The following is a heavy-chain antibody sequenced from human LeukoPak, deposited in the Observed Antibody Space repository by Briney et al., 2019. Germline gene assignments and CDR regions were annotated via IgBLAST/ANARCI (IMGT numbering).Heavy chain of an antibody. CDR2: IYHSGNT. Sequence: SETLSLTCAVSGYSISSGYYWGWIRQPPGKGLEWIGSIYHSGNTYYHPSLKSRVTISVDTSKNQFSLRLNSVTAADTAVYYCARVIGGYCSSTSCYALDVWGKGTTVTVSS. D-gene: IGHD2-2*01. CDR3: ARVIGGYCSSTSCYALDV. V-gene: IGHV4-38-2*01. J-gene: IGHJ6*04. CDR1: GYSISSGYY.